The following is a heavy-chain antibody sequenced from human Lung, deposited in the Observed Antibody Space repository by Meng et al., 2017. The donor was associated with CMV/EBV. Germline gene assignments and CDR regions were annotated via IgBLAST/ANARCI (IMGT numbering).Heavy chain of an antibody. CDR1: GDIVSSNSAA. V-gene: IGHV6-1*01. D-gene: IGHD4-23*01. CDR2: TYYRSKWYH. Sequence: QVQLQQSGPGLVQPSQTLSLTCALSGDIVSSNSAALHWIRQSPSRGLEWLGRTYYRSKWYHEYAVSVKSRITISPDTPKNQFSLQLNSMTPEDTAAYYCARGINGGCGDWGQGTLVTVSS. CDR3: ARGINGGCGD. J-gene: IGHJ4*02.